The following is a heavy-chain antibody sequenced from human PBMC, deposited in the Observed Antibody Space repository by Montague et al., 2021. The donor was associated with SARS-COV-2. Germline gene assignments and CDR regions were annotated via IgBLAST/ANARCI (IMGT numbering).Heavy chain of an antibody. Sequence: SETLSLTCTVSDGSVISTYPHWHWVRQSPGRGLEWIGGYLFHIDTADYNASLRSLVTISVDTTKNQFSLKLTSVAAADTAVYYCTRGIDSYKTGYWGQGIQVTVSS. J-gene: IGHJ4*02. CDR1: DGSVISTYPH. CDR3: TRGIDSYKTGY. CDR2: LFHIDTA. V-gene: IGHV4-61*01. D-gene: IGHD6-13*01.